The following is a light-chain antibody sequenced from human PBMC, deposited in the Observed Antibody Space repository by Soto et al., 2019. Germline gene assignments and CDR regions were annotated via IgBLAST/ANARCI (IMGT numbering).Light chain of an antibody. J-gene: IGKJ4*01. V-gene: IGKV4-1*01. CDR1: QGVLYSSNNKNY. CDR2: WAS. Sequence: DIVMTQSPDSLAVSLGERATINCKSSQGVLYSSNNKNYLAWYQQKPGQPPKLLIYWASTRESGVPDRFSGSGSGTDFTLTISSLQAEDVAVYYCQQYYSTPHTFGGGTKVDIK. CDR3: QQYYSTPHT.